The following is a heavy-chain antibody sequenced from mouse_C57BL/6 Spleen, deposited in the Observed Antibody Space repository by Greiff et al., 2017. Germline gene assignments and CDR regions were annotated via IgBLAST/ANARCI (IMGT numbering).Heavy chain of an antibody. Sequence: QLQQSGAELVKPGASVKISCKASGYAFGSYWMNWVKQRPGRGLGGIGQIYPGDGDTNYNGKFKGKATLTADKSSSTAYMQLSSLTSEDSAVYFCARLPLGRVFDYWGQGTTLTVSS. CDR1: GYAFGSYW. V-gene: IGHV1-80*01. D-gene: IGHD4-1*01. CDR2: IYPGDGDT. CDR3: ARLPLGRVFDY. J-gene: IGHJ2*01.